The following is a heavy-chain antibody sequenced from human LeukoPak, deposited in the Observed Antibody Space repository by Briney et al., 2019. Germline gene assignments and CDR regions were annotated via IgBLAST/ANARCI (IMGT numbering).Heavy chain of an antibody. CDR3: AKDRPNYFGTNGHYYRRDGDF. Sequence: PGGSLRLSCAASEFTFSIYALSWVRQAPGRGLEWVASITSTGESTWYEGSVKARFTISRDNSKYTVYLQMNSLRAEDTAIYYCAKDRPNYFGTNGHYYRRDGDFWGQGTLVTVSS. CDR1: EFTFSIYA. J-gene: IGHJ4*02. V-gene: IGHV3-23*01. D-gene: IGHD3-22*01. CDR2: ITSTGEST.